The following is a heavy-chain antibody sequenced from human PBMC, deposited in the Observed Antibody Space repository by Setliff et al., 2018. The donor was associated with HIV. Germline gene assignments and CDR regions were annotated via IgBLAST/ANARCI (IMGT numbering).Heavy chain of an antibody. CDR1: GYSISSGYY. D-gene: IGHD3-16*01. CDR3: ARRPPYWGFDF. J-gene: IGHJ4*02. V-gene: IGHV4-38-2*01. CDR2: IYHNGNT. Sequence: SETLSLTCDVSGYSISSGYYWGWIRQPPGKGLEWIANIYHNGNTHYHPSVKSRVTISVDTSKNQFSLKLRSVTAADTAVYYCARRPPYWGFDFWGQGTLVTVSS.